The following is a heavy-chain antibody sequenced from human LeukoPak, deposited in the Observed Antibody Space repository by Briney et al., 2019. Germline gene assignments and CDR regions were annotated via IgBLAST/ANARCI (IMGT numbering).Heavy chain of an antibody. CDR1: GYTFTSYG. D-gene: IGHD6-19*01. V-gene: IGHV1-18*01. CDR3: ARDPERIAVAGSYIYYYYYMDV. Sequence: ASVKVSCKASGYTFTSYGISWVRQAPGQGLEWMGWISAYNGNTNYAQKFQGRVTMTRDTSISTAYMELSRLRSDDTAVYYCARDPERIAVAGSYIYYYYYMDVWGKGTTVTVSS. CDR2: ISAYNGNT. J-gene: IGHJ6*03.